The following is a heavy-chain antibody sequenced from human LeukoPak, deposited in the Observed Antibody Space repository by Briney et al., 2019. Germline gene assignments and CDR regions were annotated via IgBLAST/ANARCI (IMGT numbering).Heavy chain of an antibody. CDR1: GFTFSSYW. J-gene: IGHJ4*02. V-gene: IGHV3-74*01. CDR3: AKEYFPSGYSSGWYFGY. CDR2: INGDGRNI. D-gene: IGHD6-19*01. Sequence: GGSLRLSCVASGFTFSSYWMHWVRQDPRKGLVWVSRINGDGRNINCADSVRGRFTISRDNAKNTLYLQMNTLRVEDTAVYYCAKEYFPSGYSSGWYFGYWGQGTLVTVSS.